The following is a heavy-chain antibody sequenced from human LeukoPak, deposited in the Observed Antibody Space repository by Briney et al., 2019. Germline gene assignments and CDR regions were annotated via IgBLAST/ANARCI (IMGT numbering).Heavy chain of an antibody. J-gene: IGHJ6*02. V-gene: IGHV4-59*12. CDR3: VRDDFEYSVHYCMDV. CDR2: MYYSGST. CDR1: GGSIARYQ. Sequence: SETLSLTCTVSGGSIARYQRTSFRQPPGKGLEWIGYMYYSGSTNYNPSLKSRLTMSVDTSKNQISLRLRSVTAADTPAYFCVRDDFEYSVHYCMDVWGQGTTVTVSS. D-gene: IGHD3-9*01.